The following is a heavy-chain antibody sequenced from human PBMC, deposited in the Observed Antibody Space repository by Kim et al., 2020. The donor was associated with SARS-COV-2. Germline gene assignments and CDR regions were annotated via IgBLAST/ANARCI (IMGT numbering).Heavy chain of an antibody. CDR3: ARSYSGSYYPRFDY. CDR1: GFTFSSYA. CDR2: ISYDGSNK. Sequence: GGSLRLSCAASGFTFSSYAMHWVRQAPGKGLEWVAVISYDGSNKYYADSVKGRFTISRDNSKNTLYLQMNSLRAEDTAVYYCARSYSGSYYPRFDYWGQGTLVTVSS. D-gene: IGHD1-26*01. V-gene: IGHV3-30-3*01. J-gene: IGHJ4*02.